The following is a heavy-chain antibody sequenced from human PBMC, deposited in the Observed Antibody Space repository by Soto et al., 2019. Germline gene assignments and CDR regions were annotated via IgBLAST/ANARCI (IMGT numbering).Heavy chain of an antibody. CDR2: IYSGESA. D-gene: IGHD1-26*01. CDR1: GFTVSNNY. Sequence: EVQLVESGGGLIKPGGSLRLSCAASGFTVSNNYMTWVRQAPGKGLDWVSVIYSGESASYADSVKGRFTISRDNSKNTLDLQMNCLRAEDTAMYYCARVGSTGSYDYLDYWGQGTLVTVSS. CDR3: ARVGSTGSYDYLDY. V-gene: IGHV3-53*02. J-gene: IGHJ4*02.